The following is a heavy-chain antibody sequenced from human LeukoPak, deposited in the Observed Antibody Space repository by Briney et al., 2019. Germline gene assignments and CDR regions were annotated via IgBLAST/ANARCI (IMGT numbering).Heavy chain of an antibody. J-gene: IGHJ4*02. CDR1: GGSFSGYY. D-gene: IGHD2-21*01. CDR3: ARGETVVYYFDY. CDR2: INHSGST. V-gene: IGHV4-34*01. Sequence: SETLSLTCAVYGGSFSGYYWSWIRQPPGKGLEWIGEINHSGSTNYNPSLKSRVTISVDTSKNQFSLKLSSVTAADTAVYYCARGETVVYYFDYWGQGTLVTVSS.